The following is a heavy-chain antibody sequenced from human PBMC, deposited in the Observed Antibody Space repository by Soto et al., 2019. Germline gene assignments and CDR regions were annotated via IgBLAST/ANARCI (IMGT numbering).Heavy chain of an antibody. J-gene: IGHJ4*02. V-gene: IGHV1-8*01. CDR2: MNPNSGNT. CDR1: GYTFTSYD. CDR3: ARSNGSGYYSNFDY. D-gene: IGHD3-22*01. Sequence: ASVKVSCKASGYTFTSYDINWVRQATGQGLEWMGWMNPNSGNTGYAQKFQGRVTMTRNTSISTAYMELSSLRSEDTAVYYCARSNGSGYYSNFDYWGQGTLVTVSS.